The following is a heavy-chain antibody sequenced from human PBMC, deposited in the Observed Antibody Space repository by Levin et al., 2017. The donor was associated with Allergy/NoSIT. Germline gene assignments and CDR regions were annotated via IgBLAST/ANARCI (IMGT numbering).Heavy chain of an antibody. CDR2: IYWDDDK. D-gene: IGHD2-15*01. V-gene: IGHV2-5*02. CDR3: AHRLRRVDYYYYYYMDG. J-gene: IGHJ6*03. Sequence: SGPTLVKPTQTLTLTCTFSGFSLSTSGVGVGWIRQPPGKALEWLAPIYWDDDKRYSPSLKSRLTITKDTSKNQVVLTMTNMDPVDTATYYCAHRLRRVDYYYYYYMDGWGKGTTVTVSS. CDR1: GFSLSTSGVG.